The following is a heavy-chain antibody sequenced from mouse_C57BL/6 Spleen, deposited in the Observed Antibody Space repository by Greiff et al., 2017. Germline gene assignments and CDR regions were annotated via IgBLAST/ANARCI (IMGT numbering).Heavy chain of an antibody. D-gene: IGHD4-1*01. CDR2: INPNNGGT. J-gene: IGHJ2*01. CDR3: ARTGMGYFDY. Sequence: VQLQQSGPELVKPGASVKISCKASGYTFTDYYMNWVKQSHGKSLEWIGDINPNNGGTSYNQKFKGKDTLTVDKSSSTAYMELRSLTSEDSAVYYCARTGMGYFDYWGQGTTLTVSS. CDR1: GYTFTDYY. V-gene: IGHV1-26*01.